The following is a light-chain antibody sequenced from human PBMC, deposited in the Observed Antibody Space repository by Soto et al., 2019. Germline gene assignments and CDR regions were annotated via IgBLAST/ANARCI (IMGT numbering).Light chain of an antibody. CDR1: SSDVGSYNL. CDR2: EGS. J-gene: IGLJ1*01. Sequence: QSVLTQPASVSGSPGQSITISCTGTSSDVGSYNLVSWYQQHPGKAPKVMIYEGSKRPSGVSNRFSGSKSGSTASLTISGLQAEDEADYYCFSYAGSITYVFGTGTKVTVL. V-gene: IGLV2-23*01. CDR3: FSYAGSITYV.